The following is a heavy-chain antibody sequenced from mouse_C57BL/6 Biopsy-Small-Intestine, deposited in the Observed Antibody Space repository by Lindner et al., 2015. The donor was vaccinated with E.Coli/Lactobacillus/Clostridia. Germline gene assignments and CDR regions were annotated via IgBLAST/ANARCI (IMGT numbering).Heavy chain of an antibody. CDR1: GFTFSDYG. V-gene: IGHV5-17*01. Sequence: VQLQESGGGLVKPGGSLKRSCAASGFTFSDYGMHWVRQAPEKGLEWVAFISSGSSTIYYADTVKGRFTISRDNAKNTLFLQMTSLRSEDTAMYYCAREGLYAFDYWGQGTTLTVSS. CDR3: AREGLYAFDY. CDR2: ISSGSSTI. D-gene: IGHD2-12*01. J-gene: IGHJ2*01.